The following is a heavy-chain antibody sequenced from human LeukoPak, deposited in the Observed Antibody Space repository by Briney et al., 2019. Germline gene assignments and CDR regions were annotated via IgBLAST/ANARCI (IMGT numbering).Heavy chain of an antibody. V-gene: IGHV1-46*01. J-gene: IGHJ1*01. CDR2: INPSGGST. CDR3: ARDYLVGATTLLYFQH. Sequence: ASVTVSCKASGYTFTSYYMHWVRQAPGQGLEWMGIINPSGGSTSYAQKFQGRVTMTRDTSTSTVYMELSSLRSEDTAVYYCARDYLVGATTLLYFQHWGQGTLVTVSS. D-gene: IGHD1-26*01. CDR1: GYTFTSYY.